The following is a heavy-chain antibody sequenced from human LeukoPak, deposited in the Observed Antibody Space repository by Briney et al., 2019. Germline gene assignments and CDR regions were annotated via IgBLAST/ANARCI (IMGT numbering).Heavy chain of an antibody. CDR2: IYYSGST. Sequence: SETLSLTCTVSGGSIRSYYWSWIRQPPGKGLEWIGYIYYSGSTNYNPSLKSRVTISVDTSKNQFSLKLSSVTAADTAVYYCARGGSYYYGMDVWGQGTTVTVSS. V-gene: IGHV4-59*01. J-gene: IGHJ6*02. D-gene: IGHD1-26*01. CDR3: ARGGSYYYGMDV. CDR1: GGSIRSYY.